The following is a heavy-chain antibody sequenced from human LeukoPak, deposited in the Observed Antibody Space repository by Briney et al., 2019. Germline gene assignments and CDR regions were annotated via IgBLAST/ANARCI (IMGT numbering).Heavy chain of an antibody. D-gene: IGHD3-22*01. Sequence: ASVKVSCKASGYTFIVYHMHWVRQAPGQGLEWMGWINPNSGDTNFAQKFQGRVTMTRDTSISTVYMELSSLRSEDTAVYYCARGGSSGYYFDYWGQGTLVTVSS. CDR1: GYTFIVYH. CDR2: INPNSGDT. V-gene: IGHV1-2*02. J-gene: IGHJ4*02. CDR3: ARGGSSGYYFDY.